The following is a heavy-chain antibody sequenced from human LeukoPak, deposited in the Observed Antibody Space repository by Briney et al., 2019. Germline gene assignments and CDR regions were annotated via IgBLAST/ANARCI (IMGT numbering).Heavy chain of an antibody. CDR1: GSILSTYA. Sequence: GGSLRLSCADSGSILSTYAVNWVRQAPGRGLEWVSSISPSGSAIFYAGSVKGRFTISRDNAKNSLYLQMNSLRAEDTALYFCATGIRERGFDSWGQGTLVTVSS. J-gene: IGHJ4*02. D-gene: IGHD1-1*01. CDR2: ISPSGSAI. V-gene: IGHV3-21*01. CDR3: ATGIRERGFDS.